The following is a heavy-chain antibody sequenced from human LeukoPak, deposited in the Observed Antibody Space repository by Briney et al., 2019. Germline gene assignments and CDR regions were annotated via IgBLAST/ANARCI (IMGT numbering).Heavy chain of an antibody. J-gene: IGHJ4*02. CDR3: AGGPLPCFGY. CDR1: GYSMSSGYY. CDR2: MYHTGST. V-gene: IGHV4-38-2*02. Sequence: PSETLSLTCTVSGYSMSSGYYWGWIRQPPERGLEWIGSMYHTGSTYYNPSLKSRVTISVGTSKNQFYLELSSVTAADTAVYYCAGGPLPCFGYWGQGTLVTVSS.